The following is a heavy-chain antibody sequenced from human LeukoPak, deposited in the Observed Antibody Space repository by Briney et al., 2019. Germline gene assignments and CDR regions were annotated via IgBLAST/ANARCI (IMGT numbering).Heavy chain of an antibody. V-gene: IGHV3-21*01. J-gene: IGHJ4*02. CDR3: ARDLPYSDSSGYYYDY. CDR1: GFTFSTYS. CDR2: ISGSSIYI. D-gene: IGHD3-22*01. Sequence: GGSLRLSCAASGFTFSTYSMNWVRQAPGKGLEWVSSISGSSIYIYYADSVKGRFTISRDNAKNSLYLQMNSLRAEDTAVYYCARDLPYSDSSGYYYDYWGQGTLVTVSS.